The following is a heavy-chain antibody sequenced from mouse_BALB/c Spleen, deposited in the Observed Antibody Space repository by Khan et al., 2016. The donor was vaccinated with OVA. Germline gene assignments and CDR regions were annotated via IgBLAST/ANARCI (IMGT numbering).Heavy chain of an antibody. V-gene: IGHV3-8*02. J-gene: IGHJ2*01. CDR3: ARHNGFYYFDY. CDR2: INYSGTT. D-gene: IGHD1-2*01. CDR1: GDSITSGY. Sequence: EVQLQESGPSLVKPSQTLSLTCSVTGDSITSGYWNWIRKFPGNKLEYMGYINYSGTTYYNPSLKSRISITRDTSRNQYFLQLNSVTSEDTATYYCARHNGFYYFDYWGQGSTLTVSS.